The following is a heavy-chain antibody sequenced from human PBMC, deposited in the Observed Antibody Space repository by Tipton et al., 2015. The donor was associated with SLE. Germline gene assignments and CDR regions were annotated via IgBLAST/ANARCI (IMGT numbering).Heavy chain of an antibody. V-gene: IGHV4-31*03. CDR2: IYYSGST. Sequence: TLSLTCTVSGGSFSSGGYYWSWIRQHPGKGLEWIGYIYYSGSTYYNPSLKSRVTISVDTSKNQFSLKLSSVTAADTAVYYCARAVLVVYATPGWYFDLWGRGTLVTVSS. CDR3: ARAVLVVYATPGWYFDL. CDR1: GGSFSSGGYY. J-gene: IGHJ2*01. D-gene: IGHD2-8*02.